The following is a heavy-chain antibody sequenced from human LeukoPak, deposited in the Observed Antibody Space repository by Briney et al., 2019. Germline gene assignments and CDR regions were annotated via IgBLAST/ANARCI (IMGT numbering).Heavy chain of an antibody. CDR2: TNPNSGNT. Sequence: ASVKVSCKASGYTFTSCDINWVRLAAGQGLEWMGWTNPNSGNTGYAQKFQGRVTMTRNTSISTAYMELSSLRSEDTAVYYCARGLSERNHVVVGVATRGGNWFDPWGQGTLVTVSS. CDR1: GYTFTSCD. CDR3: ARGLSERNHVVVGVATRGGNWFDP. V-gene: IGHV1-8*01. J-gene: IGHJ5*02. D-gene: IGHD2-15*01.